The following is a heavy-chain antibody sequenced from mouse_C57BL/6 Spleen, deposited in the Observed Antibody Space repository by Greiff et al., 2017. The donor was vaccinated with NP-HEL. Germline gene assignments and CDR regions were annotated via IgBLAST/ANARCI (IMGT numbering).Heavy chain of an antibody. J-gene: IGHJ1*03. CDR1: GYTFTSYW. CDR2: IDPSDSYT. CDR3: ARDYSIKGYFDV. V-gene: IGHV1-59*01. D-gene: IGHD2-5*01. Sequence: VQLQQPGAELVRPGTSVKLSCKASGYTFTSYWMHWVKQRPGQGLEWIGVIDPSDSYTNYNQKFKGKATLTVDTSSSTAYMQLSSLTSEDSAVYYCARDYSIKGYFDVWGTGTTVTVSS.